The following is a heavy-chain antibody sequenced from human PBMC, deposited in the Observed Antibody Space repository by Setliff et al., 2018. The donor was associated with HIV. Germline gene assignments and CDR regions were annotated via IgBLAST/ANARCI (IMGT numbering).Heavy chain of an antibody. D-gene: IGHD2-15*01. CDR2: INPSDGSA. V-gene: IGHV1-46*01. CDR3: ARDLAYCSGGSCYQGTEGGNWFDP. Sequence: ASVKVSCKASGYTFTSCFLRWVRQAPGQGLEYMGIINPSDGSADYVEKFQDRVTITRDTSTSTVYMELSSLRSEDTAVYYCARDLAYCSGGSCYQGTEGGNWFDPWGQGTLVTVSS. J-gene: IGHJ5*02. CDR1: GYTFTSCF.